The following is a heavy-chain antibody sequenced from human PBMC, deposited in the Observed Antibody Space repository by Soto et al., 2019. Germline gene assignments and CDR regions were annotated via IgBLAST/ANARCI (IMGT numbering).Heavy chain of an antibody. CDR1: GGSISSDDSY. Sequence: QVQLQESGPGLVKPSQTLSLTCTVSGGSISSDDSYWSWIRQPPGKGLEWIGYIYYSGSTYYNPSLKSRVTIPVDTSKNQFSRKLNSVTAADTAVYYCAREGGRYEPIDYWGQGTLVTVSS. CDR3: AREGGRYEPIDY. D-gene: IGHD5-12*01. J-gene: IGHJ4*02. CDR2: IYYSGST. V-gene: IGHV4-30-4*01.